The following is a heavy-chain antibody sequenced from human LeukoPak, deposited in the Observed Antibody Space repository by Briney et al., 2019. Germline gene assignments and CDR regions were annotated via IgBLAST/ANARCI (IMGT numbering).Heavy chain of an antibody. CDR2: ISGSGGST. V-gene: IGHV3-23*01. CDR3: AKSTSSWYGGPFDL. CDR1: GFTFRDAA. J-gene: IGHJ3*01. D-gene: IGHD6-13*01. Sequence: GGSLRLSCAVSGFTFRDAAMTWVRQAPGKGLEWVSGISGSGGSTYNADSVKGRFTISRDNSKNTLFLQMNSLRAEDTAAYYCAKSTSSWYGGPFDLWGRGTMVTVSS.